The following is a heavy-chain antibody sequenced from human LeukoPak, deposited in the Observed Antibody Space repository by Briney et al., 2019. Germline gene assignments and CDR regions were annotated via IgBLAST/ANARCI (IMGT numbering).Heavy chain of an antibody. D-gene: IGHD2-2*01. J-gene: IGHJ4*02. CDR3: ARANPLYCSSTTCLFDY. Sequence: SVKVSCKASGGTFSSYAISWVRQAPGQGLEWMGGIIPIFGTANYAQKFQGRVTITADKSTSTAYMELSRLRSDDTAVYYCARANPLYCSSTTCLFDYWGQGTLVTVSS. V-gene: IGHV1-69*06. CDR1: GGTFSSYA. CDR2: IIPIFGTA.